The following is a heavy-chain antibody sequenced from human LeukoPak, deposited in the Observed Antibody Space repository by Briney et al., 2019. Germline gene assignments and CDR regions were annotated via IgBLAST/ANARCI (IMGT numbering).Heavy chain of an antibody. CDR2: INAGNGNT. D-gene: IGHD3-22*01. V-gene: IGHV1-3*01. CDR1: GYTFTSYA. Sequence: EASVKVSCKASGYTFTSYAMHWVRQAPGQRLEWMGWINAGNGNTKYSQKFQGRVTITRDTSASTAYMELSSLRSEDTAVYYCARDYHDSGGYFDYWGQGTLVTVSS. CDR3: ARDYHDSGGYFDY. J-gene: IGHJ4*02.